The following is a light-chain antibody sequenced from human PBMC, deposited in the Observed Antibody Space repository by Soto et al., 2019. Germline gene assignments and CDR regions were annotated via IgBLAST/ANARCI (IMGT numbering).Light chain of an antibody. CDR2: DAS. V-gene: IGKV1-5*01. Sequence: DIQLTQSPSFLSASVGDRVTITCRASQSIGRWLAWYQQKPGKAPNLLIYDASSLEGGVPSRFSGSGSGTEFTLTISSLQPDDFATYYCQHYNTYSSTFGQGTKVDNK. CDR3: QHYNTYSST. J-gene: IGKJ1*01. CDR1: QSIGRW.